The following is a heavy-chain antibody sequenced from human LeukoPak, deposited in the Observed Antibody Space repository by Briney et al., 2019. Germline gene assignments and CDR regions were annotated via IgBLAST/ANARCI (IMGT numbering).Heavy chain of an antibody. CDR2: IKADGGEK. D-gene: IGHD6-6*01. J-gene: IGHJ4*02. Sequence: QPGGSLRLSCAASGFTFRDYAMTWVRQTPGKGLEWVAKIKADGGEKDHVASVKGRFTISRDNAKNSLYLQMNSLRVEDTAVYYCARGGAARPDFWGQGTLVTVSS. CDR3: ARGGAARPDF. V-gene: IGHV3-7*01. CDR1: GFTFRDYA.